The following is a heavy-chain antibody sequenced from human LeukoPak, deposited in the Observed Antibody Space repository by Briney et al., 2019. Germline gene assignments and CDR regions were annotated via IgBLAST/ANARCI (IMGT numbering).Heavy chain of an antibody. D-gene: IGHD3-3*01. Sequence: ASVKVSCKASGYTFTSYDINWVRQATGQGLEWMGRIIPILGIANYAQKFQGRVTITADKSTSTAYMELSSLRSEDTAVYYCARVQSSELRFLEWLPDYWGQGTLVTVSS. CDR3: ARVQSSELRFLEWLPDY. CDR2: IIPILGIA. J-gene: IGHJ4*02. CDR1: GYTFTSYD. V-gene: IGHV1-69*04.